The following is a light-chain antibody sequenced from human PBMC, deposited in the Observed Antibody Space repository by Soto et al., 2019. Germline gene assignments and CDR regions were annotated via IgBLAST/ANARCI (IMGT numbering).Light chain of an antibody. CDR3: QQHSRYPWT. Sequence: QMTQSASTLSASVGDRVTITCWASQSVGSWLAWHQQKAGRSPKVLVYKVSSLQNGVPSRFSSRGAGKEFTLTIISVQPDYVATYFCQQHSRYPWTFGHGTKVELK. CDR1: QSVGSW. V-gene: IGKV1-5*03. CDR2: KVS. J-gene: IGKJ1*01.